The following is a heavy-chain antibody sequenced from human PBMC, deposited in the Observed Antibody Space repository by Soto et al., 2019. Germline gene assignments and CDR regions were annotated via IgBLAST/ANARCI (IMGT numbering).Heavy chain of an antibody. V-gene: IGHV4-30-2*01. Sequence: QLQLQESGSGLVKPSQTLSLTCAVSGGSISSGGYSWSWIRQPPGKGLEWIGYIYHSGNTYYNPSRKSRVTIPVGWSKNQFSLTLSSVTAADTAVYYCARGPPHHYWGQGTLVTVSS. CDR3: ARGPPHHY. CDR1: GGSISSGGYS. J-gene: IGHJ4*02. CDR2: IYHSGNT.